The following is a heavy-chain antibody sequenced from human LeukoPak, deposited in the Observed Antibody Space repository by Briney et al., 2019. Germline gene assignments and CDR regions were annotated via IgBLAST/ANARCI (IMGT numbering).Heavy chain of an antibody. Sequence: PSETLSLICTVSGGSISTYYWNWIRQPPGKGLEWIGYIYYSGSTNYNPSLTGRVTISVDTSKNQFSLTLSSVTAADTAVYYCAREYNYYDRSGWDAFEIWGQGTMVTVSS. CDR1: GGSISTYY. CDR2: IYYSGST. D-gene: IGHD3-22*01. J-gene: IGHJ3*02. CDR3: AREYNYYDRSGWDAFEI. V-gene: IGHV4-59*01.